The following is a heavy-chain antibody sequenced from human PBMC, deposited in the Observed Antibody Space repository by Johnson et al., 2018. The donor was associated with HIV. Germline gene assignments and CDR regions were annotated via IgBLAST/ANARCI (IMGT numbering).Heavy chain of an antibody. CDR2: INWNGGST. Sequence: VQLVESGGVVVQPGGSLRLSCAASGFTFDDYGMSWVRQAPGKGLEWVSGINWNGGSTGYADSVKGRFTISRDNAKNSLYLQMNSLRAEDTAVYYCARKGPTSGRADAFDIWGQGTVVTISS. J-gene: IGHJ3*02. V-gene: IGHV3-20*04. CDR3: ARKGPTSGRADAFDI. CDR1: GFTFDDYG.